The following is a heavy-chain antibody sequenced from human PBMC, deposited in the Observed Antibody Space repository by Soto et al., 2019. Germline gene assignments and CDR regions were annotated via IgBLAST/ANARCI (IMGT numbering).Heavy chain of an antibody. CDR3: ARDIAYYDFWSGYYKPTFYYYYGMDV. Sequence: QVQLVESGGGVVQPGRSLRLSCAASGFTFSSYAMHWVRQAPGKGLECVAVISYDGSNKYYADSVKGRFTISRDNSKNTLYLQMNSLRAEDTAVYYCARDIAYYDFWSGYYKPTFYYYYGMDVWGQGTTVTVSS. D-gene: IGHD3-3*01. CDR1: GFTFSSYA. J-gene: IGHJ6*02. V-gene: IGHV3-30-3*01. CDR2: ISYDGSNK.